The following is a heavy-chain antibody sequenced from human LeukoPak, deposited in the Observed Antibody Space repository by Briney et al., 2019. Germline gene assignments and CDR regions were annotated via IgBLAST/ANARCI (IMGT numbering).Heavy chain of an antibody. V-gene: IGHV3-30-3*01. Sequence: GGSLRLSCAASGFTFSSYAMHWVRQAPGKGLEWVAVISYDGSNKYYADSVKGRFTISRDNSKNTLYLQMNSLRAEDTAVYYCARDLSGLGLDRWGQGTLVTVSS. CDR3: ARDLSGLGLDR. CDR1: GFTFSSYA. D-gene: IGHD1-26*01. J-gene: IGHJ5*02. CDR2: ISYDGSNK.